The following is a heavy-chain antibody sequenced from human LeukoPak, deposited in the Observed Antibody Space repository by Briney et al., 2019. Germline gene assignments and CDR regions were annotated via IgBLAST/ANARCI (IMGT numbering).Heavy chain of an antibody. Sequence: GGSLRLSCAASGFTFSSYAMRWVRQAPGKGLEWVAVISYDGSNKYYADSVKGRFTISRDNSKNTLYLQMNSLRAEDTAVYYCASEDFTVTSKYYFDYWGQGTLVTVSS. D-gene: IGHD4-17*01. V-gene: IGHV3-30-3*01. J-gene: IGHJ4*02. CDR3: ASEDFTVTSKYYFDY. CDR2: ISYDGSNK. CDR1: GFTFSSYA.